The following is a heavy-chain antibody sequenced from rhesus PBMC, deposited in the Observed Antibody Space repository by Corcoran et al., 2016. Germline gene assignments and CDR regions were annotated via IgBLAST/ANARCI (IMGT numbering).Heavy chain of an antibody. J-gene: IGHJ5-1*01. Sequence: EVQLVESGGGLVQPGGSLRLSCAASGFTFSIYGIHWVRQAPGKGLEGLAVISSNGSNKYFADSVKDRFTISRDNSNNILYLQMNNLKLEDTAVYYCTRFDVWGPGVLVTVSS. CDR2: ISSNGSNK. V-gene: IGHV3-54*02. CDR3: TRFDV. CDR1: GFTFSIYG.